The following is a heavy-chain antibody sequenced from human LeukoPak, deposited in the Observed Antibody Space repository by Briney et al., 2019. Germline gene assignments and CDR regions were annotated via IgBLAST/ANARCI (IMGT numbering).Heavy chain of an antibody. CDR1: GGSISSGSYY. V-gene: IGHV4-30-2*01. D-gene: IGHD1-7*01. CDR2: IFHSGST. CDR3: ARVLELALSFDY. J-gene: IGHJ4*02. Sequence: SQTLSLTCTVSGGSISSGSYYWSWIRQPPGKGLEWIGYIFHSGSTYYNPSLRSRVTISVDRSKNQFSLKLSSVTPADTAVYYCARVLELALSFDYWGQGTLVTVSS.